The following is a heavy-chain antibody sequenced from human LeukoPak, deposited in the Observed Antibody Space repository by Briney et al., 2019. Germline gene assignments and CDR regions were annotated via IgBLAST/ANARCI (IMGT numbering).Heavy chain of an antibody. Sequence: ASVKVSCKASGYTFTGYYMHWVRQALGQGLEWMGWINPNSGGTNYAQKFQGRVTMTTDTSISTAYMGLSRLRSDDTAVYYCARSGSGPGAFDIWGQGTMVTVSS. D-gene: IGHD3-10*01. V-gene: IGHV1-2*02. J-gene: IGHJ3*02. CDR3: ARSGSGPGAFDI. CDR2: INPNSGGT. CDR1: GYTFTGYY.